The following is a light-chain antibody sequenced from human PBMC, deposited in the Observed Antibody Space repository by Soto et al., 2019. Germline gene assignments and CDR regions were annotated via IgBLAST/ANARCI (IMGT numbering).Light chain of an antibody. V-gene: IGLV2-8*01. CDR2: EVS. CDR1: SGDIGGYDY. CDR3: SSHAGSNNLV. J-gene: IGLJ3*02. Sequence: QSVLSQPPSASGSPGQSFTISCTGTSGDIGGYDYVSWYQQHPGKAPKLIIYEVSKRPSGVPDRFSGSKSGNTASLTVSGRQAEDEADYSCSSHAGSNNLVFAGGKKFTV.